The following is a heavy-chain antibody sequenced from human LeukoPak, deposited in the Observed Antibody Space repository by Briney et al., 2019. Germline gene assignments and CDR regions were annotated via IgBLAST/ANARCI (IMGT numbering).Heavy chain of an antibody. Sequence: PGGSLRLSCAASGFTFSSYAMSWVRQAPGKGLEWVSAISGSGGSTYYADSVKGRFTISRDNSKNTLYLQMNSLRAEDTAVCYCASQAPYGGSYNWFDPWGQGTLVTVSS. CDR1: GFTFSSYA. J-gene: IGHJ5*02. CDR3: ASQAPYGGSYNWFDP. CDR2: ISGSGGST. D-gene: IGHD5-12*01. V-gene: IGHV3-23*01.